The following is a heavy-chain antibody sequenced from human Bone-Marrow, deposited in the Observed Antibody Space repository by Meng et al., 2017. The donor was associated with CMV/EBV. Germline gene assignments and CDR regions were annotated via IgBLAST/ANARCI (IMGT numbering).Heavy chain of an antibody. Sequence: ASVKVSCKASGYTFTSYGISWVRQAPGQGLEWMGWISAYNGNTNYAQKLQGRVTITADKSTSTAYMELSSLRSEDTAVYYCAIGGNSDGCFGYWGQGTLVTVSS. D-gene: IGHD4-23*01. CDR2: ISAYNGNT. CDR3: AIGGNSDGCFGY. J-gene: IGHJ4*02. V-gene: IGHV1-18*01. CDR1: GYTFTSYG.